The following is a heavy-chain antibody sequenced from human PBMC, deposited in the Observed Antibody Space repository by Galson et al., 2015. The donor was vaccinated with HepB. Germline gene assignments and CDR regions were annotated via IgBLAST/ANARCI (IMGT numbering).Heavy chain of an antibody. CDR2: IKQDGSEK. V-gene: IGHV3-7*03. CDR3: AREGDIVVVVAAYFDY. Sequence: SLRLSCAASGFTFSSYWMSWVRQAPGKGLEWVANIKQDGSEKYYVDSVKGRFTISRDNAKNSLYLQMNSLRAEDTAVYYCAREGDIVVVVAAYFDYGGQGTLVTVSS. D-gene: IGHD2-15*01. J-gene: IGHJ4*02. CDR1: GFTFSSYW.